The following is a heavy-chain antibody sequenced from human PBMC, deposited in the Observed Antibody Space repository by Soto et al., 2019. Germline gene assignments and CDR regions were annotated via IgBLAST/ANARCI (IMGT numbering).Heavy chain of an antibody. Sequence: SETLSLTCTVSGGSMNGFYWNWIRQPAGGGLEWIGRVYSSGRADYIPSLKSRITMSVDTSKNQFYLNLRFVTAADTAVYCCAKDKSGAADIWGHGTMVTVSS. CDR2: VYSSGRA. CDR1: GGSMNGFY. J-gene: IGHJ3*02. CDR3: AKDKSGAADI. D-gene: IGHD7-27*01. V-gene: IGHV4-4*07.